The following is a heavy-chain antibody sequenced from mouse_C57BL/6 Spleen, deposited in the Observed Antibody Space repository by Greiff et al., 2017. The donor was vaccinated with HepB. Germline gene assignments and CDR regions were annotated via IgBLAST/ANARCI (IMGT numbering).Heavy chain of an antibody. J-gene: IGHJ1*03. CDR1: GFTFSSYT. Sequence: EVKLMESGGGLVKPGGSLKLSCAASGFTFSSYTMSWVRQTPEKRLEWVATISGGGGNTYYPDSVKGRFTISRDNAKNTLYLQMSSLRSEDPALYYCARRYDGYYRYFDVWGTGTTVTVSS. CDR2: ISGGGGNT. CDR3: ARRYDGYYRYFDV. V-gene: IGHV5-9*01. D-gene: IGHD2-3*01.